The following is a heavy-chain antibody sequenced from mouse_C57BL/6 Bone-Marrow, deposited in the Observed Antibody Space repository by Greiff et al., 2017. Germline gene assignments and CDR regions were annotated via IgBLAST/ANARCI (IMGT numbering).Heavy chain of an antibody. V-gene: IGHV1-80*01. CDR3: AREGRSSNAMDY. Sequence: VQLQQSGAELVKPGASVKISCKASGYAFSSYWMNWVKQRPGKGLEWIGQIYPGDGDTNYNGKFKGKATLTADKSSSTAYMQLSSLTSEDSAVYFCAREGRSSNAMDYWGQGTSVTVSS. D-gene: IGHD6-1*01. CDR1: GYAFSSYW. CDR2: IYPGDGDT. J-gene: IGHJ4*01.